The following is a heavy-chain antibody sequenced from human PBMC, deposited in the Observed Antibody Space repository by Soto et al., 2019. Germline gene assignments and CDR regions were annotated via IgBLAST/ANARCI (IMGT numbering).Heavy chain of an antibody. CDR2: ISAYNGNT. Sequence: QVQLVQSGAEVKKPGASVKVSCKASGYTFTSYGISWVRQAPGQGLEWMGWISAYNGNTNYAQKLQGRVTMTTDTSTSTAYMELRSLRSDDTAVYYCASTTPYCSCGSCYSLDWFDPWGQGTLVTVSS. J-gene: IGHJ5*02. D-gene: IGHD2-15*01. CDR3: ASTTPYCSCGSCYSLDWFDP. V-gene: IGHV1-18*01. CDR1: GYTFTSYG.